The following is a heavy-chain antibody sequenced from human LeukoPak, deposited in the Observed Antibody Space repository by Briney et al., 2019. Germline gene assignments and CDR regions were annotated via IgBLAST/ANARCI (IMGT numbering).Heavy chain of an antibody. Sequence: GGSLRLSCAASGFTFSSYGMSWVRQAPGKGLEWVSAISGSGGSTYYADSVKGRFTISRDNSKNTLYLQMNSLRAEDTAVYYCAKYTAGGYSSFDYWGQGTLVTVSS. CDR2: ISGSGGST. D-gene: IGHD1-26*01. V-gene: IGHV3-23*01. J-gene: IGHJ4*02. CDR3: AKYTAGGYSSFDY. CDR1: GFTFSSYG.